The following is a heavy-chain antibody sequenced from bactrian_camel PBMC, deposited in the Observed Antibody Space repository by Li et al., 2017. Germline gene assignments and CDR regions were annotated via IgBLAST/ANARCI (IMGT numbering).Heavy chain of an antibody. Sequence: DVQLVESGGGSAQTGGSLRLSCVASGFRFSSYAMTWVRQAPGKGLEWVSRISGSGSTYYADSVKGRFTISRDNAENTVYLQMHSLESGDTALYYCATAFPMTMGWAQLHYKYWGQGTQVTVS. V-gene: IGHV3S40*01. CDR3: ATAFPMTMGWAQLHYKY. CDR1: GFRFSSYA. CDR2: ISGSGST. D-gene: IGHD5*01. J-gene: IGHJ4*01.